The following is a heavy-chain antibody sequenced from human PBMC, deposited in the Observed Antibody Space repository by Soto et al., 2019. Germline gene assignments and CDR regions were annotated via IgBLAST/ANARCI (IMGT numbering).Heavy chain of an antibody. Sequence: SETLSLTCAVYGGSLSGYYWSWIRQPPGKGLEWIGEINHSGSTNYNPSLKSRVTISVDTSKNQFSLKLSSVTAADTAVYYCARARKRGYSYGGHFDYWGQGTLVTVSS. V-gene: IGHV4-34*01. CDR2: INHSGST. CDR3: ARARKRGYSYGGHFDY. D-gene: IGHD5-18*01. J-gene: IGHJ4*02. CDR1: GGSLSGYY.